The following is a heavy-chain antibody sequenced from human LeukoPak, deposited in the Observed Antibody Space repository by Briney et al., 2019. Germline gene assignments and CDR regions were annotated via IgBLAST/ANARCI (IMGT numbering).Heavy chain of an antibody. CDR3: ARYYDFWSFDY. CDR2: IYYSGST. D-gene: IGHD3-3*01. CDR1: GGSISSYY. J-gene: IGHJ4*02. V-gene: IGHV4-59*08. Sequence: RSSETLSLTCTVSGGSISSYYWSWIRQPPGKGLEWTGDIYYSGSTNYNPSLKSRVTISVDTSKNQFSLKLSSVTAADTAVYYCARYYDFWSFDYWGQGTLVTVSS.